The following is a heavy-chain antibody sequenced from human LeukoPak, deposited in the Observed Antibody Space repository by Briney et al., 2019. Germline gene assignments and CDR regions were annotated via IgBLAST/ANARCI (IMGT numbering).Heavy chain of an antibody. CDR1: GGSISSYY. V-gene: IGHV4-59*01. D-gene: IGHD6-13*01. J-gene: IGHJ5*02. Sequence: PSETLSLTCTVSGGSISSYYWSWIRQPPGKGLEWIGYIYYSGSTNYNPSLKSRVTISVDTSKNQFSLKLSSVTAADTAVYYCARVFSSSSWYGRFDPWGQGTLVTVSS. CDR2: IYYSGST. CDR3: ARVFSSSSWYGRFDP.